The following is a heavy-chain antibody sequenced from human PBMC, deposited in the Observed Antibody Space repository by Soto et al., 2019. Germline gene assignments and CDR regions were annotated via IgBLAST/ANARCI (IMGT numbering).Heavy chain of an antibody. CDR2: IYYSGST. Sequence: SETLSLTCTVSGGSISSYYWSWIRQPPGKGLEWIGYIYYSGSTNYNPSLKSRVTISVDTSKNQFSLKLSSVTAADTAMYYCARGYCSSTSCYYDYWGQGTLVTVYS. D-gene: IGHD2-2*01. CDR1: GGSISSYY. J-gene: IGHJ4*02. CDR3: ARGYCSSTSCYYDY. V-gene: IGHV4-59*01.